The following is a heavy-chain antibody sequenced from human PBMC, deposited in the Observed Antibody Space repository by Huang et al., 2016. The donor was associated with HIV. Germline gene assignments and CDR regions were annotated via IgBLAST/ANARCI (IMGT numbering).Heavy chain of an antibody. J-gene: IGHJ6*03. D-gene: IGHD3-9*01. Sequence: QVQLQESGPGLVKPSGTLSLTCSVSGDTISSQYWGWIRQPPGKGLEWIGTIYYRVSPSYNPSRKRRVTMSVNTSKNQFSLKLNSVTAADTAVYYCARYDVLTGANYYMDVWGIGSTVIVSS. V-gene: IGHV4-59*11. CDR3: ARYDVLTGANYYMDV. CDR1: GDTISSQY. CDR2: IYYRVSP.